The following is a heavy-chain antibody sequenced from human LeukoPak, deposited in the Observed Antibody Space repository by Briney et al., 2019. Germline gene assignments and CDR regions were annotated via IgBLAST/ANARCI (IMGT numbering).Heavy chain of an antibody. J-gene: IGHJ4*02. D-gene: IGHD6-13*01. CDR2: INPNSGGT. V-gene: IGHV1-2*06. CDR3: ARARGGYSSSWYYFDY. Sequence: GASVKVSCKASGYTFTGYYMHWVRQAPGQGLEWKGRINPNSGGTNYAQKFQGRVTMTRDTSISTDDMELSRLRSDDTAVYYCARARGGYSSSWYYFDYWGQGTLVTVSS. CDR1: GYTFTGYY.